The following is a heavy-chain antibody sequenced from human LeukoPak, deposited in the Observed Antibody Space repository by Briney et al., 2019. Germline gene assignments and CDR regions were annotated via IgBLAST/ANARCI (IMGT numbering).Heavy chain of an antibody. CDR1: GYTFTSYY. CDR3: ASAYCTNGVCYFDY. V-gene: IGHV1-46*01. CDR2: INPSGGST. D-gene: IGHD2-8*01. Sequence: ASVKVSCKASGYTFTSYYMHWVRQAPGQGLEWMGIINPSGGSTSYAQKFQGKVTMTRDTSTSTAYMELSSLRSEDTAVYYCASAYCTNGVCYFDYWGQGTLVTVSS. J-gene: IGHJ4*02.